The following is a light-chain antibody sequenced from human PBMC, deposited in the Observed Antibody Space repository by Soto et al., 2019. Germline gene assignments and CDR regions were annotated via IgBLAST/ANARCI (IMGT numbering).Light chain of an antibody. J-gene: IGKJ2*01. Sequence: EIVMTPSPATLSMSPGERAALSCRASQSINSEFAWYQQKPGQPPRLLIYGASTRATGVPARFTGSESGSEFTLTISGLQSEDVAVYYCQQGNNWPLTFGQGTRLEI. V-gene: IGKV3-15*01. CDR3: QQGNNWPLT. CDR2: GAS. CDR1: QSINSE.